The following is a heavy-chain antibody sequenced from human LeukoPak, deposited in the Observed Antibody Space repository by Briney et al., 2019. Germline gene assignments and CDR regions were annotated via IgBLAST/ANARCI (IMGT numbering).Heavy chain of an antibody. CDR2: ISSSSSTI. CDR1: GFTFSSYS. D-gene: IGHD6-19*01. CDR3: AREAVARSFDY. V-gene: IGHV3-48*01. J-gene: IGHJ4*02. Sequence: PGGSLRLSCAASGFTFSSYSMNWVRQAPGKGLEWVSYISSSSSTIYYADSVKGRFTISRDNAKNSLYLQMNSLRAEDTAVYYCAREAVARSFDYWGQGTLVTVSS.